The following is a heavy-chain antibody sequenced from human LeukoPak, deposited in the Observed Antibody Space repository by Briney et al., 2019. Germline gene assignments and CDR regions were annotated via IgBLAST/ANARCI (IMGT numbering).Heavy chain of an antibody. D-gene: IGHD6-19*01. CDR3: AREKPYSSGWYGDAFDI. CDR1: GYSFTSHY. CDR2: INPSGGST. V-gene: IGHV1-46*01. Sequence: ASVKVSCKASGYSFTSHYMHWVRQAPGQGLEWMGLINPSGGSTSYAQKFQGRVTMTTDTSTSTAYMELRSLRSDDTAVYYCAREKPYSSGWYGDAFDIWGQGTMVTVSS. J-gene: IGHJ3*02.